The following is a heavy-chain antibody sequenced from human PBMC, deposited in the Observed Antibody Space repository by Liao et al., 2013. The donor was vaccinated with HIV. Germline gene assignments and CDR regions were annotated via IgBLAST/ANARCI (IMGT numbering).Heavy chain of an antibody. V-gene: IGHV4-59*02. D-gene: IGHD1-26*01. CDR3: ARWELLRYAFDI. CDR1: GDSVSNYY. Sequence: QVQLQESGSGLVKPSETLSLTCTVSGDSVSNYYWSWIRQPPGKGLEWIGYIYYSGNTNYNPSLKSRVTIAVDTSKNQFSLRLSSVTAADTALYYCARWELLRYAFDIWAKDNGHRLF. J-gene: IGHJ3*02. CDR2: IYYSGNT.